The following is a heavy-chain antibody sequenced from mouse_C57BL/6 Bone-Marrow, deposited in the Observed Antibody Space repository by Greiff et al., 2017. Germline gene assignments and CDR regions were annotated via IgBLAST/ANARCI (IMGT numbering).Heavy chain of an antibody. CDR1: GFTFTDYY. J-gene: IGHJ2*01. V-gene: IGHV7-3*01. CDR3: ARYDRRRYFDY. Sequence: EVKLMESGGGLVQPGGSLSLSCAASGFTFTDYYMSWVRQPPGKALEWLGFISNNANGSTSEYSASGKGQFTSAKDKSQSILYLQMNALRAEDSATYYCARYDRRRYFDYWGQGTTLTVSS. CDR2: ISNNANGSTS.